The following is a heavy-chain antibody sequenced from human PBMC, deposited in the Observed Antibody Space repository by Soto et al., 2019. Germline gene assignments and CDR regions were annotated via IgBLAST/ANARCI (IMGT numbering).Heavy chain of an antibody. J-gene: IGHJ5*02. D-gene: IGHD6-6*01. CDR2: IYYSGST. V-gene: IGHV4-39*01. Sequence: QLQLQESGPGLVKPSETLSLTCTVSGGSISSSSYYWGWIRQPPGKGLEWIGSIYYSGSTYYNPSLKSRVTISVDTSKNQFSLKLSSVTAADTAVYYCARHPNSIAARRWAWFDPWGQGTLVTVSS. CDR3: ARHPNSIAARRWAWFDP. CDR1: GGSISSSSYY.